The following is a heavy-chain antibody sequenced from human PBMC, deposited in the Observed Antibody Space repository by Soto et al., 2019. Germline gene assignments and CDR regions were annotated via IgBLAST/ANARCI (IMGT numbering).Heavy chain of an antibody. CDR3: AGDPHTPYSSGHRFAP. D-gene: IGHD6-19*01. V-gene: IGHV4-4*02. Sequence: QVQLQESGPGLVKPSGTLSLTCAVSGGSISSSNWWSWVRQPPGKGLEWIGEIYHSGSTNYNPSLTSRVTISVDKSTTQFSLKLSSVTAADTAVYSCAGDPHTPYSSGHRFAPWGKGTLVTVSS. J-gene: IGHJ5*02. CDR2: IYHSGST. CDR1: GGSISSSNW.